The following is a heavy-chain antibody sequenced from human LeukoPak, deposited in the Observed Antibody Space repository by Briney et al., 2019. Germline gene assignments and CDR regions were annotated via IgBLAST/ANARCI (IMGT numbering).Heavy chain of an antibody. V-gene: IGHV3-74*01. CDR1: GFTFSSYW. CDR2: INSDGSST. Sequence: PGGSLRLSCAASGFTFSSYWMHWVRQAPGKGLVWVSRINSDGSSTSYADSVKGRFTISRDNSKNTLYLQMNSLRAEDTAVYYCARGYGYNSYDYWGQGTPVTVSS. D-gene: IGHD5-12*01. J-gene: IGHJ4*02. CDR3: ARGYGYNSYDY.